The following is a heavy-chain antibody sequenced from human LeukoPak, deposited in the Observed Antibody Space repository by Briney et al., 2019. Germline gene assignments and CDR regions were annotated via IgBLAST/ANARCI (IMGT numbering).Heavy chain of an antibody. CDR3: ARAQHSPFDY. J-gene: IGHJ4*02. D-gene: IGHD5-18*01. V-gene: IGHV1-2*02. CDR2: INTNSGGT. Sequence: APVKLSCKPSRYTFTRYYMHWVRQAPGQGLEWMGWINTNSGGTNYAQKFQGRVTMTRDTSISTAYMELSRLRSDDTAVYYCARAQHSPFDYWGQGTLVTVSS. CDR1: RYTFTRYY.